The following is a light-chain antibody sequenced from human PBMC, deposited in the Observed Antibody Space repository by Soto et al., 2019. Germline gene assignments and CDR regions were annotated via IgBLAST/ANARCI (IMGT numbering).Light chain of an antibody. CDR1: SSDVGGYNS. CDR3: SSYTSSSLYV. CDR2: EVS. V-gene: IGLV2-14*01. J-gene: IGLJ1*01. Sequence: QSALTQPASVSGSPGQSITISCTGTSSDVGGYNSVSWYQQHPGKAPKLIIYEVSNRPSGVSNRFSGSKSGNTASLTISGLQAEDEADYYCSSYTSSSLYVFGTGTKVT.